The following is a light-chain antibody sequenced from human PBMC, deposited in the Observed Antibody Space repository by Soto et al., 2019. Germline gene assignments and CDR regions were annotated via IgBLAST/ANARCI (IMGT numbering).Light chain of an antibody. J-gene: IGLJ2*01. CDR3: YSAADNNRHVV. CDR1: VLAKKY. V-gene: IGLV3-27*01. CDR2: KDS. Sequence: SYELTQPSSVSVSPGQTARITCSGDVLAKKYARWFQQKPGQAPVLVIYKDSERPSGIPERFSGSSSGTTVTLTISGAQVEDEADYYCYSAADNNRHVVFGGGTQLTVL.